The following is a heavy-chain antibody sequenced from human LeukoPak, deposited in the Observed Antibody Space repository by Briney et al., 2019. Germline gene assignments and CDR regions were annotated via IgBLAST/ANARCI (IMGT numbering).Heavy chain of an antibody. D-gene: IGHD3-3*01. CDR2: FSYYNSNT. J-gene: IGHJ6*03. CDR3: ARSGYYTSDYYYYMDV. V-gene: IGHV1-18*01. CDR1: GYTVTRYG. Sequence: ASVKVSCKASGYTVTRYGISWVRRAPGQGLEWWGWFSYYNSNTNNAQKPQGRVHMTTDTSTSTAYMELRSLRSDDTAVYYCARSGYYTSDYYYYMDVWGKGTTVTVSS.